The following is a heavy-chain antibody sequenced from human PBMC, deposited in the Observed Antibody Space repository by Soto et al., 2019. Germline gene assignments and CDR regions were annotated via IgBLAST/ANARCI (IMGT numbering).Heavy chain of an antibody. CDR2: IKQDGSEK. D-gene: IGHD1-7*01. Sequence: PGESQTLSCTASGFTFSSYWMSWVRQAPGKGLEWVANIKQDGSEKYYVDSVKGRFTISRDNAKNSLYLQMNSLRAEDTAVYYCARLGELRDYYYGMDVWGQGTTVTVSS. CDR1: GFTFSSYW. V-gene: IGHV3-7*03. J-gene: IGHJ6*02. CDR3: ARLGELRDYYYGMDV.